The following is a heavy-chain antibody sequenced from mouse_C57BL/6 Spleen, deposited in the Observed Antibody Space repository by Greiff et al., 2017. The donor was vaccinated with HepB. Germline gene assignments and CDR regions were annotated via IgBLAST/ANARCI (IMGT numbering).Heavy chain of an antibody. J-gene: IGHJ2*01. Sequence: QVQLQQPGAELVRPGTSVKLSCKASGYTFTSYWMHWVKQRPGQGLEWIGVIDPSDSYTNYNQKFKGKATLTVDTSSSTAYMQLSSLTSEDSAVYYCARITTVVATPDYWGQGTTLTVSS. CDR2: IDPSDSYT. CDR3: ARITTVVATPDY. D-gene: IGHD1-1*01. CDR1: GYTFTSYW. V-gene: IGHV1-59*01.